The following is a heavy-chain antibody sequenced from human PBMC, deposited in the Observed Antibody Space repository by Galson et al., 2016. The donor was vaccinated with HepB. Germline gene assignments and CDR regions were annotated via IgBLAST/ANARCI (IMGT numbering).Heavy chain of an antibody. CDR2: IYPHDSDT. J-gene: IGHJ4*02. CDR3: ARRGGATYGD. V-gene: IGHV5-51*01. D-gene: IGHD4/OR15-4a*01. CDR1: GYTFSTDW. Sequence: QSGAEVKKPGESLTISCKGSGYTFSTDWIGWVRQLPGKGLEWMGVIYPHDSDTRYSPSFQGQVTISADKSVSTAYLQWSSLKASDTAMYFCARRGGATYGDWGQGTLVTVSS.